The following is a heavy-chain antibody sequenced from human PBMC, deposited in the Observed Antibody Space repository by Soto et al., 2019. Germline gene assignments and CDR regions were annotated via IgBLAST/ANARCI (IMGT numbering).Heavy chain of an antibody. CDR2: INPNSGGT. V-gene: IGHV1-2*04. J-gene: IGHJ5*02. Sequence: QVQLVQSGAEVKKPGASVKVSCKASGYTFTGYYMHWVRQAPGQGLEWMGWINPNSGGTNYAQKFQGWVTMTRDTSINTAYMELSRLRSDDTAVYYCARGLLGVVIHGWFDPWGQGTLVTVSS. D-gene: IGHD3-3*01. CDR3: ARGLLGVVIHGWFDP. CDR1: GYTFTGYY.